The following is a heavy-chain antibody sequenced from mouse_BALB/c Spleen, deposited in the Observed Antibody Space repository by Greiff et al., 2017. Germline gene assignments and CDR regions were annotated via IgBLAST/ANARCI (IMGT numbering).Heavy chain of an antibody. D-gene: IGHD2-14*01. V-gene: IGHV1S81*02. CDR2: INPSNGGT. CDR1: GYTFTSYY. J-gene: IGHJ3*01. CDR3: TRWGYRYPWFAY. Sequence: QVQLKQSGAELVKPGASVKLSCKASGYTFTSYYMYWVKQRPGQGLEWIGEINPSNGGTNFNEKFKSKATLTVDKSSSTAYMQLSSLTSEDSAVYYCTRWGYRYPWFAYWGQGTLVTVSA.